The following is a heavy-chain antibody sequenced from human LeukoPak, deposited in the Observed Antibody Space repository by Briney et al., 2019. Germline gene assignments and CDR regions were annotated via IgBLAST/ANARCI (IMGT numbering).Heavy chain of an antibody. D-gene: IGHD3-3*01. CDR2: ISYDGSNK. J-gene: IGHJ6*02. V-gene: IGHV3-30*18. CDR3: AKEYLEWLFIYYGMDV. Sequence: PGRSLRLSCAASGFTFSSYGMHWVRQAPGKGLEGVAVISYDGSNKYYADSVKGRFTISRDNSKNTLYLQMNSLRAEDTAVYYCAKEYLEWLFIYYGMDVWGQGTTVTVSS. CDR1: GFTFSSYG.